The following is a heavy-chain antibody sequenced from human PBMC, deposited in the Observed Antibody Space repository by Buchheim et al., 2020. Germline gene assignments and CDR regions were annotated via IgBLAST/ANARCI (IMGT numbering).Heavy chain of an antibody. Sequence: QVQLVESGGGVVQPGRSLRLSCAASGFTFISYGMHWVRQAPGKGLEWVAVIWYDGSNKYYADSVKGRFTISRDNSKNTLYLQMNSLRAEDTAVYYCARATHMYGDNFDYWGQGTL. CDR2: IWYDGSNK. CDR3: ARATHMYGDNFDY. J-gene: IGHJ4*02. V-gene: IGHV3-33*01. CDR1: GFTFISYG. D-gene: IGHD4-17*01.